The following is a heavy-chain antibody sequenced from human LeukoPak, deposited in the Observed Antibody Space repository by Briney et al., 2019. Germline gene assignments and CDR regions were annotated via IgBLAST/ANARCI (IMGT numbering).Heavy chain of an antibody. J-gene: IGHJ5*02. CDR2: MYYSANA. CDR3: ARRRTPDYWFDP. Sequence: SETLSLTCTVSGGSVTSYYWTWIRQPPGKGLEWIGSMYYSANANYNPSLNSRVSMSVDPSKNQFSLRLSSVTAADTAIYYCARRRTPDYWFDPWGQGTLVTVSS. V-gene: IGHV4-59*08. CDR1: GGSVTSYY. D-gene: IGHD1-14*01.